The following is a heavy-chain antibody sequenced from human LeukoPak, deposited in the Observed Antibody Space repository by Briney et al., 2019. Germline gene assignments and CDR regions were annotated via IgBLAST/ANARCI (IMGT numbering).Heavy chain of an antibody. Sequence: AGGSLRLSCTASGFAFGGYAMSWVRQAPGKGLECVSSINSTSLETYYADSVKGRFTISRDNAKNSLYLQMNSLRVEDTGIYYCARDRRGYDASGHYYRHFDFWGQGTLVTVSS. J-gene: IGHJ4*02. CDR3: ARDRRGYDASGHYYRHFDF. CDR2: INSTSLET. V-gene: IGHV3-21*06. CDR1: GFAFGGYA. D-gene: IGHD3-22*01.